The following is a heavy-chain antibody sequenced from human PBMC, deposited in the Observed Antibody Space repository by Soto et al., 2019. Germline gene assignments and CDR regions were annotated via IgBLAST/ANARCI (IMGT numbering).Heavy chain of an antibody. J-gene: IGHJ4*02. CDR1: GGSISRYY. Sequence: SETLSLTCTVSGGSISRYYWSWIRQPPGKGLEWIGYIYYSGSTNYNPSLKSRVTISVDTPKNQFSLKLSSVTAAATAVYDGARGRAAAGIVFDSCGRGTLFTVCS. D-gene: IGHD6-13*01. CDR3: ARGRAAAGIVFDS. V-gene: IGHV4-59*01. CDR2: IYYSGST.